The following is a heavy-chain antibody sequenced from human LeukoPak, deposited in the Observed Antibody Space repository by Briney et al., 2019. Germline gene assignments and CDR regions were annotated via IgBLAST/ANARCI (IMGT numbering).Heavy chain of an antibody. J-gene: IGHJ4*02. CDR3: ARALTYDSSGYYPVYYFDY. CDR2: ISAYNGNT. CDR1: GYTFTSYG. D-gene: IGHD3-22*01. V-gene: IGHV1-18*01. Sequence: ASVKVSCKASGYTFTSYGISWVRQAPGQGLEWMGWISAYNGNTNYAQKLQGRVTMTTDTSTSTAYMELRSLRSDDTAVYYCARALTYDSSGYYPVYYFDYWGQGTLVTVSS.